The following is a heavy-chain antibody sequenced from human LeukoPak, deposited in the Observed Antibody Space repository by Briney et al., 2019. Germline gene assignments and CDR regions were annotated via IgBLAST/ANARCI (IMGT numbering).Heavy chain of an antibody. J-gene: IGHJ6*03. Sequence: PSETLSLTCAVYGGSFSGYYWSWIRQPPGKGLEWIGEINHSGSTNYNPSLKSRVTISVDTSKNQFSLKLSSVTAADTAVYYCARGSSGYDYPHYYYYYMDVWGKGTTVTVSS. CDR3: ARGSSGYDYPHYYYYYMDV. D-gene: IGHD5-12*01. V-gene: IGHV4-34*01. CDR1: GGSFSGYY. CDR2: INHSGST.